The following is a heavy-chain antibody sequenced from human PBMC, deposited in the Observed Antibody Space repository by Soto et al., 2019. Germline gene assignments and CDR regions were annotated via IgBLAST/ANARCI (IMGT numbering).Heavy chain of an antibody. CDR3: ATNSYPYSRLYHYYRLDV. J-gene: IGHJ6*02. CDR1: GYTLTELS. Sequence: ASVKVSCKVSGYTLTELSMHWVRQAPGKGLEWMGGFDPEDGETIYAQKFQGRVTMTEDTSTDTAYMELSSLRSEDTAVYYCATNSYPYSRLYHYYRLDVWGQGTTVTVSS. V-gene: IGHV1-24*01. D-gene: IGHD5-12*01. CDR2: FDPEDGET.